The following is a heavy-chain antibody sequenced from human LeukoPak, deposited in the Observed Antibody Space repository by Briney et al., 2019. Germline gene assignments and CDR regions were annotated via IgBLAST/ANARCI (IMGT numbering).Heavy chain of an antibody. V-gene: IGHV4-34*01. Sequence: SETLSLTCAVYGGSFSGYYWSWIRQPPGKGLEWIGEINHSGSTNYNPSLKSRVTISVDTSKNQVSLKLSSVTAADTAVYYCARGGGSYFSDSWGQGTLVTVSS. CDR1: GGSFSGYY. CDR3: ARGGGSYFSDS. D-gene: IGHD1-26*01. J-gene: IGHJ4*02. CDR2: INHSGST.